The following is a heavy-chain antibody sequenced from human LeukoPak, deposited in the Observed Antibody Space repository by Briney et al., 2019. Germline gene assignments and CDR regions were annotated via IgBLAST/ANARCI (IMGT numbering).Heavy chain of an antibody. CDR1: GFTFSSYW. D-gene: IGHD1-14*01. CDR3: ARHNLLYYYYMDV. Sequence: GGSLRLSCAASGFTFSSYWMHWVRQAPGKGLVWVSRINSDGSSTNYADSVKGRFTISRDNAKNTLHLQMNSLRAEDTAVYYCARHNLLYYYYMDVWSKGTTVTISS. CDR2: INSDGSST. J-gene: IGHJ6*03. V-gene: IGHV3-74*01.